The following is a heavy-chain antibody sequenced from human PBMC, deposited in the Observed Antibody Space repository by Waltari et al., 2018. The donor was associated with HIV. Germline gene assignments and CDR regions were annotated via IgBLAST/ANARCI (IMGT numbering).Heavy chain of an antibody. CDR3: VKDDYTK. D-gene: IGHD4-4*01. V-gene: IGHV3-64D*06. CDR2: ISINEGTT. Sequence: EVQLVESGGGLVQPGGSLRLTCSASGFTFSNYPMHWVRQAPGKGLECVSAISINEGTTYYADSVKGRFTISRDNSKNTLYLQMTSLRPDDTAVYYCVKDDYTKWGQGTLVTVSS. CDR1: GFTFSNYP. J-gene: IGHJ4*02.